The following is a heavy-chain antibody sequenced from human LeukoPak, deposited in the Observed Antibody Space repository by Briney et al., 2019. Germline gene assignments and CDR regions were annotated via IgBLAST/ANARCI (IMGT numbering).Heavy chain of an antibody. V-gene: IGHV4-59*01. CDR1: GGFTSPYK. CDR2: VYNSGTT. Sequence: SSETLSLTCTVSGGFTSPYKWNWIRQPPGKGLEWIGFVYNSGTTSYNPSLKSRVTISVDTSKNQFSLKLSSVTAADTAVYYCAREAVTKFYFDSWGQGALVTVSS. D-gene: IGHD4-11*01. CDR3: AREAVTKFYFDS. J-gene: IGHJ4*02.